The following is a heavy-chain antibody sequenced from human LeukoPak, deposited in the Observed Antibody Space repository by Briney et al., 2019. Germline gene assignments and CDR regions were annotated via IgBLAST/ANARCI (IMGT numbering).Heavy chain of an antibody. CDR2: IYYSGST. V-gene: IGHV4-59*01. CDR3: ARGYYDSSGYYYYYYYMDV. D-gene: IGHD3-22*01. J-gene: IGHJ6*03. Sequence: AETLSLTCTVSGGSISSYYWSWIRQPPGKGLEWIGYIYYSGSTNYNPSLKSRVTISVDTSKNQFSPKLSSVTAADTAVYYCARGYYDSSGYYYYYYYMDVWGKGTTVTISS. CDR1: GGSISSYY.